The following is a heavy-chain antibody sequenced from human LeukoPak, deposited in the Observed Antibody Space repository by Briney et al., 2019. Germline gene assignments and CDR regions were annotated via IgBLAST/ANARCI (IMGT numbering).Heavy chain of an antibody. Sequence: PGGSLRLSCAASGFTFTSYGMHWVRQAPGKGLEWVADTSFDGINKHYADSVKGRFTVSRDNVQNTLYLQINSLRAEDTAVYYCARDGPYSSSWYYFDYWGQGTLVTVSS. V-gene: IGHV3-30*03. CDR2: TSFDGINK. D-gene: IGHD6-13*01. J-gene: IGHJ4*02. CDR1: GFTFTSYG. CDR3: ARDGPYSSSWYYFDY.